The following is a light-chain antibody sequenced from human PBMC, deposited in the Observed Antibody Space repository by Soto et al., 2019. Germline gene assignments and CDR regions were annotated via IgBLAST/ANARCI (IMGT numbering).Light chain of an antibody. Sequence: DVVMTQTPLSLSVAPGQPASISCKSSQSLLHITGETFLFWYLQKPGQSPQLLIYEVSTRVSGVPARFSGSGSGTDFTLEISRVETDDVGIYYCMQSTQLPPTFGQGTRLGIK. CDR2: EVS. CDR1: QSLLHITGETF. J-gene: IGKJ5*01. CDR3: MQSTQLPPT. V-gene: IGKV2D-29*02.